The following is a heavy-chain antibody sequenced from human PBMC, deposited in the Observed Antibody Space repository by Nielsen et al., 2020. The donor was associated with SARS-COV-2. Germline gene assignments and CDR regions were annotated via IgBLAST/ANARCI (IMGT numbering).Heavy chain of an antibody. CDR1: GFTCRSYA. Sequence: GGSLKISCAASGFTCRSYAMHWVRQAPGKGLEWVSTVSDNDGPTYQADSVKGRFTLSSDNSNSTLFLQMNSLRVEDTALYYCAKGSDFTGFYSWGRGTRVTVSS. CDR2: VSDNDGPT. V-gene: IGHV3-23*01. J-gene: IGHJ4*02. D-gene: IGHD1-14*01. CDR3: AKGSDFTGFYS.